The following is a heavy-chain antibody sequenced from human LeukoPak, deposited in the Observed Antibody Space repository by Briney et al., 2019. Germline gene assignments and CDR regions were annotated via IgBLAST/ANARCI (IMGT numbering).Heavy chain of an antibody. CDR2: ISSSSSYI. J-gene: IGHJ3*02. D-gene: IGHD3-9*01. Sequence: GGSLRLSCAASGFTFSSYWMNWVRQAPGKGLEWVSSISSSSSYIYYADSVKGRFTISRDNAKNSLYLQMNSLRAEDTAVYYCARDREYYDILTGRGDAFDIWGQGTMVTVSS. CDR3: ARDREYYDILTGRGDAFDI. V-gene: IGHV3-21*01. CDR1: GFTFSSYW.